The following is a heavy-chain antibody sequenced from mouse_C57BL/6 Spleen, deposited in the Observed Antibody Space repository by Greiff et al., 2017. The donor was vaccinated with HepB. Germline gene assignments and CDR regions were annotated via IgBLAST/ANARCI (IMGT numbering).Heavy chain of an antibody. D-gene: IGHD3-2*02. CDR3: ARSGSGYGPYAMDY. V-gene: IGHV1-82*01. CDR2: IYPGDGDT. CDR1: GYAFSSSW. J-gene: IGHJ4*01. Sequence: VQLQQSGPELVKPGASVKISCKASGYAFSSSWMNWVKQRPGKGLEWIGRIYPGDGDTNYNGKFKGKATLTADKSSSTAYMQLSSLTSEDSAVYFCARSGSGYGPYAMDYWGQGTSVTVSS.